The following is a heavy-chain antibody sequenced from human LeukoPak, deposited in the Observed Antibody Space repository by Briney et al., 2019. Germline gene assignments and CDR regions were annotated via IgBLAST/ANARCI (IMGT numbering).Heavy chain of an antibody. CDR3: ARSYYDFWTGDY. CDR2: INWNGGST. J-gene: IGHJ4*02. D-gene: IGHD3-3*01. Sequence: GGSLRLSCAASGFTFSGYGMSWVRQAPGKGLEWVSGINWNGGSTGYADSVKGRFTISRDNAKNPLYLQMNSLRAEDTALYYCARSYYDFWTGDYWGQGTLVTVSS. V-gene: IGHV3-20*04. CDR1: GFTFSGYG.